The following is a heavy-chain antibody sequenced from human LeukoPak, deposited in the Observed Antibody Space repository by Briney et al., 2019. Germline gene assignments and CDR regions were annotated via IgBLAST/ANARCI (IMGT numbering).Heavy chain of an antibody. Sequence: ASVKVSCKASGYTFTSYAIHWVRQAPGQRLEWMGWISAGNGNTKYSQNFQGRVTFISNTSATTAFMELSSLRSEDAAVYYCARGQDDRSGTFDYWGQGTLVTVSS. V-gene: IGHV1-3*01. J-gene: IGHJ4*02. CDR1: GYTFTSYA. CDR3: ARGQDDRSGTFDY. D-gene: IGHD3-22*01. CDR2: ISAGNGNT.